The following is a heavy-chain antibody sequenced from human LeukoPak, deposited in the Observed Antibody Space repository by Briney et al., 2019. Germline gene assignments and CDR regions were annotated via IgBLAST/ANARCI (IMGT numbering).Heavy chain of an antibody. CDR1: GDSISSDY. CDR2: IYYSGST. J-gene: IGHJ4*02. CDR3: ARHLGRGFDY. V-gene: IGHV4-59*08. Sequence: SETLSLTCTVSGDSISSDYWSWIRQPPGKGLEWIGYIYYSGSTNYNPSLRSRLTISVDTSKNQFSLKLSFVTAADTAVYYCARHLGRGFDYWGQGILVTVSS.